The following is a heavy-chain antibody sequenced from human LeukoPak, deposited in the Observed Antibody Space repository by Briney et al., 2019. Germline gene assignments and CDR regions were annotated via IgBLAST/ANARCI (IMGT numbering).Heavy chain of an antibody. CDR3: ARRRAAAGPFDY. D-gene: IGHD6-13*01. CDR1: GGSIRRSSYH. J-gene: IGHJ4*02. V-gene: IGHV4-61*05. Sequence: SETLSLTCTVSGGSIRRSSYHWSWIRQPPGKGLEWIGYMYYSGSTNYNPSLKSRVTISVDTSKNQFSLKLSSVTAADTAVYYCARRRAAAGPFDYWGQGTLVTVSS. CDR2: MYYSGST.